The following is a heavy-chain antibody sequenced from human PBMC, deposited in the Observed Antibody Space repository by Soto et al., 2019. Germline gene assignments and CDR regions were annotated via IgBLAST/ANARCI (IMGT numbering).Heavy chain of an antibody. CDR3: ARGNTGYDYGFFEY. Sequence: QVQLVQSGAEVKKPGASVRVSCKTSGFTLSTYAMHWVRQAPGQSPEWMGWIAAVNGKTAYSPKLQGRVTLTTDTSASTVNMDLTSLRSEDTAVYYCARGNTGYDYGFFEYWGQGTLVTVSS. CDR1: GFTLSTYA. V-gene: IGHV1-3*01. CDR2: IAAVNGKT. D-gene: IGHD5-12*01. J-gene: IGHJ4*02.